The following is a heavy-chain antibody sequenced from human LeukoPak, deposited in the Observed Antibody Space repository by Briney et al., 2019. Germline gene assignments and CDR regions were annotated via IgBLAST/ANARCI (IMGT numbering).Heavy chain of an antibody. CDR1: GFIVSNSY. D-gene: IGHD6-19*01. V-gene: IGHV3-53*01. CDR2: IYSSGDT. Sequence: GGSLRLSCAASGFIVSNSYMSWVRQAPGRGLEWVSVIYSSGDTFYSESVKGRFTISRDYSKNTLYLQMNSLRGDDTAVYYCAKDSNGPAFWGQGTLVTVSS. J-gene: IGHJ4*02. CDR3: AKDSNGPAF.